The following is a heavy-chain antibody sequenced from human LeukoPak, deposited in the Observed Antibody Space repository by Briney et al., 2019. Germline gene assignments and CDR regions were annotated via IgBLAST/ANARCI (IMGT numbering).Heavy chain of an antibody. CDR1: GLTVSSNY. V-gene: IGHV3-53*01. D-gene: IGHD5-18*01. Sequence: GGTLRLSCAASGLTVSSNYMTWVRQAPGKGLEWVSVIYSGGSTYYADSVKGRFTISRDNSKNTLYLQMDTLRAEDTAVYYCARVDTAVVGYYYGMDVWGPGTTVTVSS. CDR2: IYSGGST. CDR3: ARVDTAVVGYYYGMDV. J-gene: IGHJ6*02.